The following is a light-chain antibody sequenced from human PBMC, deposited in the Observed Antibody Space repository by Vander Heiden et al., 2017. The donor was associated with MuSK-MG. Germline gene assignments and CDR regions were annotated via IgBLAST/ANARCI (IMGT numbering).Light chain of an antibody. Sequence: DIVMTQSPDSLAVSLGERATINCRSSQSLLYRSDNKNYLSWFQQKPGQPPKLLISWAYNRESGVPDRFRGSGSGADFTLTISSLQAEDVAVYYCQQDDGTPRTFGQGTKVEIK. CDR3: QQDDGTPRT. CDR1: QSLLYRSDNKNY. J-gene: IGKJ1*01. V-gene: IGKV4-1*01. CDR2: WAY.